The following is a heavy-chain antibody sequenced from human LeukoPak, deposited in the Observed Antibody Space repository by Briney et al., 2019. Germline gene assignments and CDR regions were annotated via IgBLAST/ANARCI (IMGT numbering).Heavy chain of an antibody. CDR2: IVVGSGNT. J-gene: IGHJ4*02. CDR3: SYDFWSGYYFDY. CDR1: GFTFTSSA. Sequence: SVKVSCTASGFTFTSSAVQWVRQARGQRLEWIGWIVVGSGNTNYAQKFQERVTITRDMSTSTAYMELSSLRSEDTAVYYCSYDFWSGYYFDYWGQGTLVTVSS. V-gene: IGHV1-58*01. D-gene: IGHD3-3*01.